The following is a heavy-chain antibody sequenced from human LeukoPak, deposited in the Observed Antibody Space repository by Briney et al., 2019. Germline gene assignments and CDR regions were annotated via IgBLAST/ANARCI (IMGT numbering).Heavy chain of an antibody. CDR1: GFTFSSYS. Sequence: GKSLRLSCAASGFTFSSYSMHWVRQAPGKGLEWLAIISYDGSNQHYGDSVKGRFTISRDNSKNTLYLQMSSLRPEDTAVYYCARPYSTSWSSGWYFDLWGRGTLVSVSS. J-gene: IGHJ2*01. CDR3: ARPYSTSWSSGWYFDL. CDR2: ISYDGSNQ. D-gene: IGHD2-2*01. V-gene: IGHV3-30-3*01.